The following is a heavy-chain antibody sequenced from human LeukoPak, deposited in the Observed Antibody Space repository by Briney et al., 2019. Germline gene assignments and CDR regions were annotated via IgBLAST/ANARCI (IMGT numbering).Heavy chain of an antibody. Sequence: SETLSLTCTVSGGSISIYHWNRIRQPAGKGLEWIGRIYTNENTFFNPSLKSRVTMSVDTSKNQFSLQLTSVTAADAAVYYCARSSDSSGYYGGGIIDYWGQGTLVTVSS. J-gene: IGHJ4*02. CDR3: ARSSDSSGYYGGGIIDY. V-gene: IGHV4-4*07. D-gene: IGHD6-19*01. CDR2: IYTNENT. CDR1: GGSISIYH.